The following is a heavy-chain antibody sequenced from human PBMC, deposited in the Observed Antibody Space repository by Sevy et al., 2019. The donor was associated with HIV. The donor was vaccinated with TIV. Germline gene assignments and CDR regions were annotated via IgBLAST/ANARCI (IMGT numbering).Heavy chain of an antibody. Sequence: SEILSLTCSVSGGSISSGSYFWSWIRQQPGKGLEWIGHIYYTGTTDYNPSLKSRVNISAEKSKTQFSLRLTSVTATDTAVYFCARVHALTPRVLQYWGQGIQVTVSS. CDR1: GGSISSGSYF. CDR2: IYYTGTT. D-gene: IGHD1-1*01. J-gene: IGHJ4*02. V-gene: IGHV4-31*03. CDR3: ARVHALTPRVLQY.